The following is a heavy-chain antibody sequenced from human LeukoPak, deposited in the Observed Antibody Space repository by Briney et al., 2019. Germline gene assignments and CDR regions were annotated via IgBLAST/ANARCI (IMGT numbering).Heavy chain of an antibody. J-gene: IGHJ4*02. V-gene: IGHV3-7*03. Sequence: GGSLRLSCEASGFTFRNYWMSWVRQAPGKGLEGVANIRDDGSEKYYVDSVKGRFTISRDNAKNSLYLQMNSLRAEDTAVYYCAKDYVVNYWGQGTLVTVSS. CDR1: GFTFRNYW. CDR2: IRDDGSEK. CDR3: AKDYVVNY. D-gene: IGHD2-15*01.